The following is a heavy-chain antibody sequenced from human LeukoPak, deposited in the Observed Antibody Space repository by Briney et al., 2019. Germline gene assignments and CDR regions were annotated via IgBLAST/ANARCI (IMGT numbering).Heavy chain of an antibody. J-gene: IGHJ1*01. V-gene: IGHV3-74*01. CDR2: IKSDGST. D-gene: IGHD3-22*01. CDR1: GFNFSTYW. Sequence: SGGSLRLSCAASGFNFSTYWMHLVRQAPGKGLVWVSRIKSDGSTNYADSVKGRFTISRDNAKNTVSLQMNSLRPEDTGVYYCARAPSEIGGYYPEYFRRWGQGTLVTVSS. CDR3: ARAPSEIGGYYPEYFRR.